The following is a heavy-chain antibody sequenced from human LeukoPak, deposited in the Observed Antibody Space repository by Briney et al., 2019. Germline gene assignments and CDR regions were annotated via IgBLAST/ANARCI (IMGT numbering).Heavy chain of an antibody. CDR1: GGTFSSYA. Sequence: SVKVSCKASGGTFSSYAISWVRQAPGQGLEWMGGIIPIFGTANYAQKFQGRVTITADKSTSTAYMELSSLRSEDTAVYYCASSDCSGGSCYAIAEGFDPWGQGTLVTVSS. J-gene: IGHJ5*02. V-gene: IGHV1-69*06. D-gene: IGHD2-15*01. CDR2: IIPIFGTA. CDR3: ASSDCSGGSCYAIAEGFDP.